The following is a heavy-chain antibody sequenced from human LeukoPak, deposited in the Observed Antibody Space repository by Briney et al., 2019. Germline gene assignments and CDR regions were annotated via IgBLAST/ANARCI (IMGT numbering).Heavy chain of an antibody. Sequence: PGGSLRLSCAASGFTFSSYGMPWVRQAPGKGLEWVAFIRYDGSNKYYADSVKGRFTISRDNSKNTLYLQMNSLGAEDTAVYYCAKDRGGSGWYKGGFDYWGQGTLVTVSS. D-gene: IGHD6-19*01. CDR1: GFTFSSYG. V-gene: IGHV3-30*02. CDR2: IRYDGSNK. CDR3: AKDRGGSGWYKGGFDY. J-gene: IGHJ4*02.